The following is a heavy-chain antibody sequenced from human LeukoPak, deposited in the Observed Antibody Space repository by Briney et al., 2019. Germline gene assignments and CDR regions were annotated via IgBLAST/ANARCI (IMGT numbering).Heavy chain of an antibody. J-gene: IGHJ4*02. Sequence: SETLSLTCTVSGGSISSYYWSWIRQPPGKGLEWIGYIYYSGSTNYNPSLKSRVTISVDTYKNQFSLKLSSVTAADTAVYYCARSLGYCSSTSCPNFDYWGQRTLVTVYS. CDR3: ARSLGYCSSTSCPNFDY. D-gene: IGHD2-2*01. CDR1: GGSISSYY. V-gene: IGHV4-59*01. CDR2: IYYSGST.